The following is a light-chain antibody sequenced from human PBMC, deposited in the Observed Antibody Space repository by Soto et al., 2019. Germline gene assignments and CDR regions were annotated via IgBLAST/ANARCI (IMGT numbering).Light chain of an antibody. CDR2: DAS. CDR3: QQYNGSSLT. Sequence: DIQMTQSPSTLSASVGDRVTITCRASQSISIWLAWYQQKPGQAPKLLIYDASSLESGVPSRFSGSGSGTEFTLTISRLQPDDFAGYYCQQYNGSSLTFGGGTRVEIK. CDR1: QSISIW. V-gene: IGKV1-5*01. J-gene: IGKJ4*01.